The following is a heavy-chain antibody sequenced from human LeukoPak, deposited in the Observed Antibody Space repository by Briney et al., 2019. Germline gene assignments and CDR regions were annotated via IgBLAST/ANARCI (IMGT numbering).Heavy chain of an antibody. J-gene: IGHJ4*02. D-gene: IGHD3-9*01. CDR2: MNPNSGNT. CDR1: GYTFASYD. Sequence: ASVKVSCKASGYTFASYDINWVRQATGQGLEWMGWMNPNSGNTGYAQKFQGRVTMTRNTSISTAYMELSSLRSEDTAVYYCARTRGRGYDILTGPSPEPFDYWGQGTLVTVSS. V-gene: IGHV1-8*01. CDR3: ARTRGRGYDILTGPSPEPFDY.